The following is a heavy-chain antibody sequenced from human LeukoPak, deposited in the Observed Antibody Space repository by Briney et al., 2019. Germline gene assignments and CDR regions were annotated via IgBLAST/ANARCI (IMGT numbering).Heavy chain of an antibody. Sequence: SETLSLTCTVSGASISSYYWSWIRQTPGKGLEWIGYTYYSGSTNYNPSLKSRVIISVDTSKNQFSLKLSSVTAADTAVYYCARGRKSGYYRAYYYYMDVWGKGTTVTVSS. CDR3: ARGRKSGYYRAYYYYMDV. CDR2: TYYSGST. V-gene: IGHV4-59*12. J-gene: IGHJ6*03. D-gene: IGHD3-10*01. CDR1: GASISSYY.